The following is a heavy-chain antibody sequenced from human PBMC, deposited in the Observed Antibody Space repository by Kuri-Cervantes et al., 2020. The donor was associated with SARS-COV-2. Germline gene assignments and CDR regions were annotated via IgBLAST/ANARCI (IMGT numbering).Heavy chain of an antibody. V-gene: IGHV4-39*06. CDR3: ARDLGGYGRYLAHGFDY. D-gene: IGHD5-18*01. J-gene: IGHJ4*02. Sequence: GSLRLSCTVSGGSISSSSYYWGWIRQPPGKGLEWIGSIYYSGSTYYNPSLKSRVTIAVDTSKNQFPLKLSSVTAADTAVYYCARDLGGYGRYLAHGFDYWGQGTLVTVSS. CDR2: IYYSGST. CDR1: GGSISSSSYY.